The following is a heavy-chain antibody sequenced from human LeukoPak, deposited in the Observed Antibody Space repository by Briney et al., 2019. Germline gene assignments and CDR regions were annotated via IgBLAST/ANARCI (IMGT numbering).Heavy chain of an antibody. Sequence: GGSLRLSCAASGLTFSSYAMHWVRQARGKGLEWVAVISYDGSNKYYADSVKGRFTISGDKSKNTLYLQMNSLRPEDTAFYYCARGPGPIAGAKNPFDIWGQGAMVTVSS. CDR3: ARGPGPIAGAKNPFDI. V-gene: IGHV3-30*01. CDR2: ISYDGSNK. J-gene: IGHJ3*02. CDR1: GLTFSSYA. D-gene: IGHD1-26*01.